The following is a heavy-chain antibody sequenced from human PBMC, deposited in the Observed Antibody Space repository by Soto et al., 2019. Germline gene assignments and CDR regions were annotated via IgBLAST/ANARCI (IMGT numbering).Heavy chain of an antibody. J-gene: IGHJ6*03. Sequence: PSETLSLTCTVSGGSISSSSHYWDWIRQPPKRGLEWIGSIFYSGSTYYNPSLKSRVTISVDTSKNQFSLKLSSVTAADTAVYYCARTVLGPDLLADSFVDYYYYMDVWGQGTTVTVSS. CDR1: GGSISSSSHY. CDR3: ARTVLGPDLLADSFVDYYYYMDV. V-gene: IGHV4-39*01. D-gene: IGHD3-9*01. CDR2: IFYSGST.